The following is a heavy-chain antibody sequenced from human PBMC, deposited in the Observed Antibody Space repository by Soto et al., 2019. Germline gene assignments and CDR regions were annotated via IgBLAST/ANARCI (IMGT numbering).Heavy chain of an antibody. CDR2: ISSSSSTI. Sequence: GSLWVSYEASGCSLSSYSMNWVRQAPGKGLEWVSYISSSSSTIYYADSVKGRFTISRDNAKNSLYLQMNSLREEDKAVYYCAREGNLRYGSSTSCYHTPLFDYWGQGTLVTVSS. J-gene: IGHJ4*02. CDR1: GCSLSSYS. D-gene: IGHD2-2*01. CDR3: AREGNLRYGSSTSCYHTPLFDY. V-gene: IGHV3-48*02.